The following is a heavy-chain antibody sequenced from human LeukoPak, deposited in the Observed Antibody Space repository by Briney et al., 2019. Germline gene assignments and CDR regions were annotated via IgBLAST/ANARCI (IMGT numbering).Heavy chain of an antibody. V-gene: IGHV4-30-4*01. J-gene: IGHJ4*02. Sequence: PSETLSLTCTVSGGSLSSADYDWSWIRQPPGKGLEWIGHISHSGSTYYNPSLKSRVTISVDTSMHQLSLKLSSVTAADTAVYYCARHDAGIAARPFDNWGQGTLVIVSS. CDR1: GGSLSSADYD. CDR2: ISHSGST. CDR3: ARHDAGIAARPFDN. D-gene: IGHD6-6*01.